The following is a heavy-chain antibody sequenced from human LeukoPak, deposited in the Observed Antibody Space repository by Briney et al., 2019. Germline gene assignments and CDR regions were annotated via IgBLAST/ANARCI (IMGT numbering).Heavy chain of an antibody. CDR2: INPNSGGT. J-gene: IGHJ4*02. V-gene: IGHV1-2*06. CDR1: GYTFTGYY. Sequence: GASVKVSCKASGYTFTGYYMHWVRQAPGQGLEWMGRINPNSGGTNYAQKFQGRVTMTRDTSISTAYMELSRLRSDDTAVYYCARVRALGGSYHAPDYWGQGTLVTVSS. D-gene: IGHD1-26*01. CDR3: ARVRALGGSYHAPDY.